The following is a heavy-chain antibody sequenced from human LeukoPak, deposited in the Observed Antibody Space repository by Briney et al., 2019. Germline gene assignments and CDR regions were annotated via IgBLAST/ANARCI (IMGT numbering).Heavy chain of an antibody. CDR2: MSSGGNS. CDR1: GFTFSTYS. J-gene: IGHJ3*02. Sequence: GGSLRLSCAASGFTFSTYSLNWVRQAPGKGLEWVSFMSSGGNSQNADSVKGRFTISRDDSNNTLYLHLISLRAEDTAVYYCARGVYHGAGTPPAAFDIWGQGTMVTVSS. CDR3: ARGVYHGAGTPPAAFDI. D-gene: IGHD3-10*01. V-gene: IGHV3-53*01.